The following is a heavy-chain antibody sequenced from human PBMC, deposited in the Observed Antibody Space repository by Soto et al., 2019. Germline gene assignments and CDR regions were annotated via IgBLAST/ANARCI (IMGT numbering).Heavy chain of an antibody. J-gene: IGHJ4*02. V-gene: IGHV3-7*01. CDR1: GFTFSSFW. CDR2: INPDGSEK. Sequence: EGSLRLSCAASGFTFSSFWMDWVRQAPGKGLEWVANINPDGSEKRYVDSVKGRFTISRDNAKNSLYLQMSSLTAEDSALYYCSRSLDSWGQGTRVTVS. CDR3: SRSLDS.